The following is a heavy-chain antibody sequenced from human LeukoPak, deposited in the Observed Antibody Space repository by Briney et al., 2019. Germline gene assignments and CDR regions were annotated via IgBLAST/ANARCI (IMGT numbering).Heavy chain of an antibody. V-gene: IGHV4-59*01. CDR3: ARRGIVVVRAYYFDY. CDR1: GGSISSYY. Sequence: KPSETLSLTCTVSGGSISSYYWSWIRQPPGKGLEWIGYIYYSGSTNYNPSLKSRVTISVDTSKNQFSLKLSSVTAADTAVYYCARRGIVVVRAYYFDYWGQGTLVTVSS. J-gene: IGHJ4*02. D-gene: IGHD3-22*01. CDR2: IYYSGST.